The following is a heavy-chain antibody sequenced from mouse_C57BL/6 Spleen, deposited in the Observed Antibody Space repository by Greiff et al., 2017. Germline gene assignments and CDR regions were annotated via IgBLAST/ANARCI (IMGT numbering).Heavy chain of an antibody. D-gene: IGHD1-1*01. Sequence: EVQLQQSGAELVKPGASVKLSCTASGFNIKDYYMHWVKQRTEQGLEWIGRIDPEDGETKYAPKFPGKATITADTSSNTAYLQLSSLTSEDTAVYYCARGGVLRYYFDYWGQGTTLTVSS. V-gene: IGHV14-2*01. CDR1: GFNIKDYY. J-gene: IGHJ2*01. CDR2: IDPEDGET. CDR3: ARGGVLRYYFDY.